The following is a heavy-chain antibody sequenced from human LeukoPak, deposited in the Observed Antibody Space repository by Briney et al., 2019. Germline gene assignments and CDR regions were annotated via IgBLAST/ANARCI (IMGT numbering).Heavy chain of an antibody. Sequence: SETLSLTCAVSGGSISSSNWWSWVRQPPGKGLEWIGEIYHSGSTNYSPSLKSRVTISVDKSKNQFSLKLSSVTAADTAVYYCASSGSLRWFDPWGQGTLVTVSS. CDR2: IYHSGST. CDR1: GGSISSSNW. V-gene: IGHV4-4*02. J-gene: IGHJ5*02. CDR3: ASSGSLRWFDP. D-gene: IGHD1-26*01.